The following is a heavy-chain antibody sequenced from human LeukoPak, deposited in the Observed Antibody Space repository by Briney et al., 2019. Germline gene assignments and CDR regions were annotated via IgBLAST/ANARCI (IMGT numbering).Heavy chain of an antibody. Sequence: PSQTLSLTCNVSGVSVSDGRYYWTWIRQHPGKGLEWIGYKCYSGSAKYNPSLKSRLTIPIDTSKNQFSLQLSSVTAADTATYYCASPYCGGISCLDVFNMWGQGTRVTVSS. CDR2: KCYSGSA. CDR1: GVSVSDGRYY. V-gene: IGHV4-31*03. J-gene: IGHJ3*02. CDR3: ASPYCGGISCLDVFNM. D-gene: IGHD2-21*01.